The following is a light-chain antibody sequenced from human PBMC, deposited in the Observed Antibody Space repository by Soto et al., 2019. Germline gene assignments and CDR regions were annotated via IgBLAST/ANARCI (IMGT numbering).Light chain of an antibody. CDR2: DAS. CDR1: QSISSY. J-gene: IGKJ1*01. V-gene: IGKV3-11*01. Sequence: EILMTQSPATLSVSPGERDTLACRASQSISSYLAWYQQKPGQAPRLLIYDASSRATGIPARFSGSGSGTDFTRTISSLEPEDFAVYYCQQLTDWPPQWTFGQGTKVDI. CDR3: QQLTDWPPQWT.